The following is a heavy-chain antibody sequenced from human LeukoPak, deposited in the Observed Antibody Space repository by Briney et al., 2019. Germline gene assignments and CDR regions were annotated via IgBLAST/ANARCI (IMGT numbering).Heavy chain of an antibody. CDR2: IYHSGST. D-gene: IGHD6-13*01. V-gene: IGHV4-30-2*01. CDR3: ASQEGIAAAGAFDY. Sequence: SQTLSLTCAVSGASISSGDYSWSWIRHPPGKGLEWIGYIYHSGSTYYNPSLKSRVTISVDTSKNQSSLKLSSVTAADTAVYYCASQEGIAAAGAFDYWGQGTLVTVSS. CDR1: GASISSGDYS. J-gene: IGHJ4*02.